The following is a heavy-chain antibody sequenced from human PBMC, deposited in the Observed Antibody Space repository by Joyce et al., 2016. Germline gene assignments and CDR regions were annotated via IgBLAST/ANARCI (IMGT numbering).Heavy chain of an antibody. Sequence: QITLKESGPTPVRPTQTLTLTCTFSGFSLSTSGVGVGWTRQPPGKALEWLALIYWDDDKRYSPSLKSRLTITKDTSKNQVVLTMTNMDPVDTATYYCARSSSYHVFWGGYVSVRYYFDYWGQGTLVTVSS. CDR3: ARSSSYHVFWGGYVSVRYYFDY. J-gene: IGHJ4*02. CDR2: IYWDDDK. D-gene: IGHD3-3*01. CDR1: GFSLSTSGVG. V-gene: IGHV2-5*02.